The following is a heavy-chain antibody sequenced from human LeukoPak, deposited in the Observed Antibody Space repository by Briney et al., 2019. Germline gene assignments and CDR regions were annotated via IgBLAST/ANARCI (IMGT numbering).Heavy chain of an antibody. CDR1: GGSISSYY. Sequence: SETLSLTCTVSGGSISSYYWSWIRQPPGKGLEWIGYIYYSGSTNYNPSLKSRVTISVDTSKNQFSLKLSSVTAADTAVYYCARGRRNYYPDYWGQGTLVTVSS. J-gene: IGHJ4*02. CDR3: ARGRRNYYPDY. CDR2: IYYSGST. D-gene: IGHD1-7*01. V-gene: IGHV4-59*01.